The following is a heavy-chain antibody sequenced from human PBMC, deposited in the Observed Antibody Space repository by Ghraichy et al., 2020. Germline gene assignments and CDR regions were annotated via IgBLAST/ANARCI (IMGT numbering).Heavy chain of an antibody. CDR1: GYTFTSYY. V-gene: IGHV1-46*03. CDR3: ARVGNSSSWYPSSYFDL. Sequence: ASVKVSCKASGYTFTSYYMHWVRQAPGQGLEWMGIINPSGGSTSYAQKFQGRVTMTRDTSTSTVYMELSSLRSEDTAVYYCARVGNSSSWYPSSYFDLWGRGTLVTVSS. CDR2: INPSGGST. J-gene: IGHJ2*01. D-gene: IGHD6-13*01.